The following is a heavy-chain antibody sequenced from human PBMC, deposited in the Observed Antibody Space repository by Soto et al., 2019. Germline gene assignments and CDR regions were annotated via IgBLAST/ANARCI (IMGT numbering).Heavy chain of an antibody. CDR2: ISYDGSKT. V-gene: IGHV3-30*18. D-gene: IGHD6-13*01. J-gene: IGHJ5*02. CDR3: AKAKQQVAVSHWFDP. CDR1: GFTFSRYA. Sequence: QVQLVESGGGVVQPGSSLRLSCTASGFTFSRYAMNWVRQAPGKGLEWVAVISYDGSKTSYAESAQGRFTVSRDNSKNTVFLQLNSLRTDDTAVYYCAKAKQQVAVSHWFDPWGQGTLVAVSS.